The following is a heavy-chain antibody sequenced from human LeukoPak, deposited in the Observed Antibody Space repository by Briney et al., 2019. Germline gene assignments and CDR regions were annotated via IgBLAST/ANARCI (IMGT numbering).Heavy chain of an antibody. CDR3: ARILGSGWSFDY. D-gene: IGHD6-19*01. Sequence: SQTLSLTCGISGDSVSSTSAAWSWIRQSPSRGLEWLGRTYYRSKWDNDYAVSVKSRITIIPDTSNNQFSLQLNSVTPEDTAVYYCARILGSGWSFDYWGQGTLVTVSS. V-gene: IGHV6-1*01. CDR2: TYYRSKWDN. CDR1: GDSVSSTSAA. J-gene: IGHJ4*02.